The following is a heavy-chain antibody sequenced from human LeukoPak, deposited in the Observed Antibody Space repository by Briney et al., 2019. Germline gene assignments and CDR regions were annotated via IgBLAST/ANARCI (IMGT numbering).Heavy chain of an antibody. V-gene: IGHV1-69*06. CDR3: ARMNFQPPNQIDNLFDP. Sequence: VASVKVSCKASGGTFSSYAISWVRQAPGQGLEWMGGIIPIFGTANYAQKFQGRVTITADKSTSTAYMELSSLRSEDTAVYYCARMNFQPPNQIDNLFDPRGQGTLVTVSS. D-gene: IGHD1-14*01. J-gene: IGHJ5*02. CDR2: IIPIFGTA. CDR1: GGTFSSYA.